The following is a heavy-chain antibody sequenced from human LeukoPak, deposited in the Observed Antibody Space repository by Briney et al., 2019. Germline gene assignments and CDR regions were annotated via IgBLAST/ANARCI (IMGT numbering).Heavy chain of an antibody. CDR1: GFTFSSYS. V-gene: IGHV3-21*01. CDR3: TKDLQRSLDY. D-gene: IGHD6-25*01. CDR2: ITSSSSYI. Sequence: GGSLRLSCAASGFTFSSYSMNWVRQAPGKGLEWVSSITSSSSYIYYADSVKGRFTISRDNSKNTLYLQMNSLRAEDTAVYYCTKDLQRSLDYWGQGTLVTVSS. J-gene: IGHJ4*02.